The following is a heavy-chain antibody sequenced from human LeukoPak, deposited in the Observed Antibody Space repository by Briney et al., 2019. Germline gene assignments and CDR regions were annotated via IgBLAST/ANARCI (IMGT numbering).Heavy chain of an antibody. V-gene: IGHV4-59*12. J-gene: IGHJ5*02. CDR2: IHHSRST. Sequence: SETLSLTCTVSGGSIRSYSWSWIRQPPGSGLEWIGYIHHSRSTNYNPSLKSRVTVSVDTSKNQFSLKLSSVTAADTAVYYCAREVVTAFNWFDPWGQGTLVTVSS. CDR1: GGSIRSYS. CDR3: AREVVTAFNWFDP. D-gene: IGHD2-21*02.